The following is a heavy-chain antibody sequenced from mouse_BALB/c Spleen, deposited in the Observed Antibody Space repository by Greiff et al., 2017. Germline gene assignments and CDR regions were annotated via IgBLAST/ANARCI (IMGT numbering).Heavy chain of an antibody. Sequence: EVHLVESGGGLVKPGGSLKLSCAASGFAFSSYDMSWVRQTPEKRLEWVAYISSGGGSTYYPDTVKGRFTISRDNAKNTLYLQMSSLKSEDTAMYYCARHEVYWGQGTLVTVSA. J-gene: IGHJ3*01. CDR3: ARHEVY. CDR1: GFAFSSYD. D-gene: IGHD2-14*01. V-gene: IGHV5-12-1*01. CDR2: ISSGGGST.